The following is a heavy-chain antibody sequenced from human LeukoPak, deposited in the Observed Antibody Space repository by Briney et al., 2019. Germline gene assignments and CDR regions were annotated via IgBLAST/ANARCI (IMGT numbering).Heavy chain of an antibody. Sequence: GGSLRLSCAASGCPFSSHAMTWVRQAPGKGLDWVSGVSGSGDRTYNADSVKGRFTISRDNSKNTLYLQMNSLRAEDTAVYYCATCASSSGWCKFDSWGQGTLVTVSS. CDR3: ATCASSSGWCKFDS. CDR2: VSGSGDRT. D-gene: IGHD6-19*01. CDR1: GCPFSSHA. J-gene: IGHJ4*02. V-gene: IGHV3-23*01.